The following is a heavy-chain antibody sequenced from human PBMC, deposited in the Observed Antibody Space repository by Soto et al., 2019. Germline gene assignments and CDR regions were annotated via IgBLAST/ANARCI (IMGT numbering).Heavy chain of an antibody. J-gene: IGHJ5*01. CDR3: VCKGKNATLIYS. D-gene: IGHD1-1*01. CDR1: GFALRDHY. V-gene: IGHV3-11*03. Sequence: GGSLRLSCAAWGFALRDHYMSWIRASPGKGLEWIGYSSNSGSFTRYADSVKGRFSISRDNAKKSLYLQINSLRGDDTAIYYCVCKGKNATLIYSRGQGT. CDR2: SSNSGSFT.